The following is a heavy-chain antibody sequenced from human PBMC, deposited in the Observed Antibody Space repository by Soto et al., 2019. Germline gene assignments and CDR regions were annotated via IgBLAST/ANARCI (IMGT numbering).Heavy chain of an antibody. CDR2: INAGNGNT. J-gene: IGHJ5*02. Sequence: ASVKVSCKASGYTFTSYAMHWFRQAPGQGLEWMGWINAGNGNTKYSQKFQGRVTITRDTSASTAYMELSSLRSEDKAVYYCAREIVVVPADTFLPWFDTWGQGTLVTVSS. V-gene: IGHV1-3*01. D-gene: IGHD2-2*01. CDR1: GYTFTSYA. CDR3: AREIVVVPADTFLPWFDT.